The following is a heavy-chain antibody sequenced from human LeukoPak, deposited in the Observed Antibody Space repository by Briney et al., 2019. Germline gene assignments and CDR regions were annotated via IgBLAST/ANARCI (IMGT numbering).Heavy chain of an antibody. CDR2: ISSGGGVT. J-gene: IGHJ2*01. CDR1: GFTFSNAW. D-gene: IGHD2-8*01. Sequence: PGGSLRLSCAASGFTFSNAWMSWVRQAPGKGLEWVSYISSGGGVTHHADSVKGRFTISRDDAKSSVYLQMHSLRTEDTAVYYCARDLVSQFGDLWGRGTLVTVSS. CDR3: ARDLVSQFGDL. V-gene: IGHV3-11*06.